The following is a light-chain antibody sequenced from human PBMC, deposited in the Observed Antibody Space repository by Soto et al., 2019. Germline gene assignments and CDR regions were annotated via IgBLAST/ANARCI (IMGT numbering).Light chain of an antibody. J-gene: IGKJ1*01. CDR2: RVS. CDR1: QSLVHSDGNNY. V-gene: IGKV2-24*01. Sequence: EIVMTQTPLSSTVTLGQPASISCRSSQSLVHSDGNNYLSWLHQRPGQPPKLLIYRVSNRFSGVQDRFIGTGSGTDFTLQISRVQHDDVGVYYCLQATHFLTFGQGTKVEIK. CDR3: LQATHFLT.